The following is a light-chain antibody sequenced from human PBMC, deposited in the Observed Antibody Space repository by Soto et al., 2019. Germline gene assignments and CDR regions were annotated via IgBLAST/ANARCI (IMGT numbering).Light chain of an antibody. CDR2: RAS. J-gene: IGKJ5*01. V-gene: IGKV3-15*01. Sequence: MTQSPSTLSASLGERATITCRAGQTICSNLAWYQQRPGKAPKLLIYRASSWDSGIPARFSGSGSGTEFTLTISSLQSEDFAVYYCQQYNNWPRTFGQGTRLEIK. CDR1: QTICSN. CDR3: QQYNNWPRT.